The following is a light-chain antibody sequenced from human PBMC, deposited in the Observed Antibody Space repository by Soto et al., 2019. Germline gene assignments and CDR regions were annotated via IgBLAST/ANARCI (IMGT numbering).Light chain of an antibody. Sequence: EIVLTQSPATLSLSPGERATLSCRASQSVGSSLAWFQHKPGQAPRLLIYDASNRATGIPARFSGSGSGTDFTLIISSLEPEDFAVYYCQQRSNWPRTFGQGTKLEIK. CDR3: QQRSNWPRT. V-gene: IGKV3-11*01. J-gene: IGKJ2*01. CDR2: DAS. CDR1: QSVGSS.